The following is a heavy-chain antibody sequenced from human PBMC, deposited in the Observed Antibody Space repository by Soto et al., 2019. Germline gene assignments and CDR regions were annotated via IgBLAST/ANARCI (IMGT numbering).Heavy chain of an antibody. Sequence: GGSLRLSCAASGFTFSSYAMSWVRQAPGKGLEWVSVIYSGGSTYYADSVKGRFTISRDNSKNTLYLQMNSLRAEDTAVYYCARDRAYDSSGFYYYYGMDVWGQGTTVTVSS. D-gene: IGHD3-22*01. V-gene: IGHV3-53*01. CDR2: IYSGGST. CDR1: GFTFSSYA. CDR3: ARDRAYDSSGFYYYYGMDV. J-gene: IGHJ6*02.